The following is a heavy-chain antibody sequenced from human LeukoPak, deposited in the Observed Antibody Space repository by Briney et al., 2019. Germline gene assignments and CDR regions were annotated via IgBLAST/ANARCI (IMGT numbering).Heavy chain of an antibody. CDR1: GYTFTSYG. CDR3: ARSFIEYSSSPDDY. J-gene: IGHJ4*02. D-gene: IGHD6-6*01. Sequence: ASVKVSCKASGYTFTSYGISWVRQAPGQGLEWMGWISAYNGNTNYAQKLQGRVTMTTDTSTSTAYMELRSLRSDDTAAYYCARSFIEYSSSPDDYWGQGTLVTVSS. CDR2: ISAYNGNT. V-gene: IGHV1-18*01.